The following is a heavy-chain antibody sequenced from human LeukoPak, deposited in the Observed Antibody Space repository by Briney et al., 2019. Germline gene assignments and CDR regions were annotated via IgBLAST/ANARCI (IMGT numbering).Heavy chain of an antibody. V-gene: IGHV4-38-2*02. CDR3: ARDYYDSSGYILFDY. D-gene: IGHD3-22*01. J-gene: IGHJ4*02. Sequence: SETLSLTCTVSGYSFSSGYYWGWIRQPPGKGLEWIGSIYHSGSTYYNPSLKSRVTISVDTSKNQFSLKLSSVTAADTAVYYCARDYYDSSGYILFDYWGQGTLVTVSS. CDR1: GYSFSSGYY. CDR2: IYHSGST.